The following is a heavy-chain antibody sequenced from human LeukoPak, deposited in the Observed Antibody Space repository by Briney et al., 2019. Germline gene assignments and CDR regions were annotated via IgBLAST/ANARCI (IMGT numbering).Heavy chain of an antibody. CDR1: GGSFSGYY. D-gene: IGHD6-13*01. J-gene: IGHJ4*02. Sequence: SETLSLTCAVYGGSFSGYYWSWIRQPPGKGLEWIGEINHSGSTNYNPSLKSRVTISVDTSKNQFSLKLSSVTAADTAVYYCVRGRAGVAAAGTPPDYWGQGTLVTVSS. V-gene: IGHV4-34*01. CDR3: VRGRAGVAAAGTPPDY. CDR2: INHSGST.